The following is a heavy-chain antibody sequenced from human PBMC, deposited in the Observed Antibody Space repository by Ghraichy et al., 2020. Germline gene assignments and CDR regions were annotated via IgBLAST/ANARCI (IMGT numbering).Heavy chain of an antibody. J-gene: IGHJ4*02. V-gene: IGHV2-5*01. Sequence: SGPTLVKPTQTLTLTCTFSGFSFTSNAVAVGWIRQPPGKALEWLALLDGNHDERYSPSLKSRLRVAFTKDTSKNQVLLTMTNVDPVDTATYYCAHRAGSNFDYWGQGILVTVSS. D-gene: IGHD2-15*01. CDR3: AHRAGSNFDY. CDR1: GFSFTSNAVA. CDR2: LDGNHDE.